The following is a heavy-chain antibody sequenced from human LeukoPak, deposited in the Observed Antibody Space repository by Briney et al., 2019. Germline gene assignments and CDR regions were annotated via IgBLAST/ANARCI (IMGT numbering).Heavy chain of an antibody. J-gene: IGHJ4*02. Sequence: SETLSLTCTVSGGSISSSSYYWGWIRQPPGKGLEWIGSIYYSGSTYYNPSLKSRVTISVDTSKNQFSLKLSSVTAADTAVYYYARWDILTGPLDYWGQGTLVTVSS. CDR3: ARWDILTGPLDY. D-gene: IGHD3-9*01. CDR1: GGSISSSSYY. CDR2: IYYSGST. V-gene: IGHV4-39*01.